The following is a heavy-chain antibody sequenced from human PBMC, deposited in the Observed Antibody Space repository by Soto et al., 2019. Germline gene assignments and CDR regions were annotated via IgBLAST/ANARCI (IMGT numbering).Heavy chain of an antibody. CDR1: GGSISSGGYY. D-gene: IGHD6-25*01. J-gene: IGHJ5*02. V-gene: IGHV4-31*03. Sequence: QVQLQESGPGLVKPSQTLSLTCTVSGGSISSGGYYWSWIRQHPGKGLEWIGYIYHSGSTYYNPSLRSRVTXSXDXSKTQCALKVSSVTAGDTAVYYCAREAAGILNWFDPWGQGTLVTVSS. CDR2: IYHSGST. CDR3: AREAAGILNWFDP.